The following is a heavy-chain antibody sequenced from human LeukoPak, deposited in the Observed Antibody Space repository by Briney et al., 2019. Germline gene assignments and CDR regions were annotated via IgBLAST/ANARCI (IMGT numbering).Heavy chain of an antibody. J-gene: IGHJ4*02. CDR1: GYTFTSYG. CDR3: ARDRYGAAYFDY. Sequence: ASVKVSCKASGYTFTSYGISWVRQAPGQGLEWTGGISAYNGNTNYAQKLQGRDTMTTDTYTSTAYMELRSLRSDETAVYDRARDRYGAAYFDYWGQGTLVTVSS. D-gene: IGHD2-15*01. V-gene: IGHV1-18*01. CDR2: ISAYNGNT.